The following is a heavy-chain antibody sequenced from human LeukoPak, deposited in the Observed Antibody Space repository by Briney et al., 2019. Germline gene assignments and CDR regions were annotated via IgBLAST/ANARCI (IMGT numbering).Heavy chain of an antibody. Sequence: GGSLRLSCAASGFTFSSYAMSWVRQAPGKGLEWVSAISGSGGSTYYADSVKGQFTISRDNSKNTLYLQMNSLRAEDTAVYYCAKGTTIFGVVTYDYWGQGTLVTVSS. CDR3: AKGTTIFGVVTYDY. CDR1: GFTFSSYA. J-gene: IGHJ4*02. CDR2: ISGSGGST. V-gene: IGHV3-23*01. D-gene: IGHD3-3*01.